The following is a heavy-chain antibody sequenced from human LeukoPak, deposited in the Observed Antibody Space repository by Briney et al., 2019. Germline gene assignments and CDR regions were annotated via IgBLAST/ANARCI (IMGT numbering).Heavy chain of an antibody. Sequence: SETLSLTCAVYGGSFSGYYWSWIRQPPGKGLEWIGEINHSGSTNYNPSLKSRVTISVDTSKNQFSLKLSSVTAADTAVYYCARGDASGRPGIGFDFWGQGTLVTVSS. CDR2: INHSGST. CDR3: ARGDASGRPGIGFDF. V-gene: IGHV4-34*01. D-gene: IGHD1-26*01. J-gene: IGHJ4*02. CDR1: GGSFSGYY.